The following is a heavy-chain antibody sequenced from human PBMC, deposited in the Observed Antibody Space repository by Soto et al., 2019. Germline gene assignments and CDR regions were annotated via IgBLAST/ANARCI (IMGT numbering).Heavy chain of an antibody. Sequence: QVQLVESGGGVVQPGRSLRLSCAASGFTFSSYGMHWVRQAPGKGLEWVAVIWYDGSNKYYADSVKGRFTISRDNSKNTLYLQMNSLRAEDTDVYYCARETTGEQIDYWGQGTLVTVSS. CDR2: IWYDGSNK. V-gene: IGHV3-33*01. D-gene: IGHD1-7*01. J-gene: IGHJ4*02. CDR1: GFTFSSYG. CDR3: ARETTGEQIDY.